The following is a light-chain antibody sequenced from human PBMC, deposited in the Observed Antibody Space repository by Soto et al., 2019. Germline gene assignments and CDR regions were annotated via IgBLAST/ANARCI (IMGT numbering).Light chain of an antibody. CDR2: EVS. Sequence: QSVLTQPPSASGSLGQSVTIPCTGTSSDVGRYNYVSWYQQHPGKVPKLLLYEVSNRPSGVPDRFSGSKSGNTASLTVSGLQAEDEADYYCNSYAGGDWVFGVGTKLTVL. V-gene: IGLV2-8*01. J-gene: IGLJ3*02. CDR1: SSDVGRYNY. CDR3: NSYAGGDWV.